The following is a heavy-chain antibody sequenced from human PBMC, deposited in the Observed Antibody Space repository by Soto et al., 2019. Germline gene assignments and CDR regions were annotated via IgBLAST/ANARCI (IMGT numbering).Heavy chain of an antibody. CDR2: INAGNGNT. D-gene: IGHD3-22*01. V-gene: IGHV1-3*01. CDR1: GYTFTSYA. J-gene: IGHJ1*01. Sequence: ASVKVSCKASGYTFTSYAMHWVRQAPGQRLEWMGWINAGNGNTKYSQKFQGRVTITRDTSASTAYMGLSSLRSEDTAVYYCARARYDSSGYYSQYFQHWGQGTLVTVSS. CDR3: ARARYDSSGYYSQYFQH.